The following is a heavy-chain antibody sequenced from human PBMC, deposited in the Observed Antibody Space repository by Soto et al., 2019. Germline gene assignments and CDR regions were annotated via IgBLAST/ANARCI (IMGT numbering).Heavy chain of an antibody. J-gene: IGHJ4*02. Sequence: VSLRPSCAASGVTFTSYSMNWVRQAPGKGLEWVSYISSRSATIHYADSVKGRFTISRDNAKNSLYLQMTSMRAEDTAVYYCARDLNPAGYSYGYGGDYWGQGTLVTVPS. D-gene: IGHD5-18*01. CDR3: ARDLNPAGYSYGYGGDY. V-gene: IGHV3-48*01. CDR2: ISSRSATI. CDR1: GVTFTSYS.